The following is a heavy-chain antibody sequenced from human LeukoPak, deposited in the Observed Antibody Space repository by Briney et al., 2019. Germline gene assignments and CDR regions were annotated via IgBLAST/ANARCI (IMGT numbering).Heavy chain of an antibody. CDR1: GDSVSNNRAT. J-gene: IGHJ4*02. Sequence: SQTLSLTCAISGDSVSNNRATWNWIRQSPSRGLEWLGRTYYRSKWYHDYALSVQSRITINPDTSKNQFSLQLSSVTPEDTAVYYCAKGGAVAGRPFDYWGQGTLVTVSS. CDR3: AKGGAVAGRPFDY. D-gene: IGHD6-19*01. V-gene: IGHV6-1*01. CDR2: TYYRSKWYH.